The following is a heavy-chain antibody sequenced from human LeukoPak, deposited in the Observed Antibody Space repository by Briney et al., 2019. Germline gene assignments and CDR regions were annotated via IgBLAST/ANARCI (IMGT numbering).Heavy chain of an antibody. V-gene: IGHV3-21*01. J-gene: IGHJ5*02. CDR3: ARDGINAEFDP. CDR2: ISSSSSYI. Sequence: GGSLRLSCAASGFTFSSYSMNWVRQAPGKGLEWVSSISSSSSYIYYADSVKGRFTTSRDNAKNSLYLQMNSLRAEDTAVYYCARDGINAEFDPWGQGTLVTVSS. CDR1: GFTFSSYS.